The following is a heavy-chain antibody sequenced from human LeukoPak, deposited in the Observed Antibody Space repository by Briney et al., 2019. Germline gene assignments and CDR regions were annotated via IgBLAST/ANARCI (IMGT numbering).Heavy chain of an antibody. D-gene: IGHD3-10*01. J-gene: IGHJ4*02. CDR1: GFTFSNAW. CDR2: FKSKADGGTT. CDR3: TTERRFGEFFDY. Sequence: GGSLRPSCAASGFTFSNAWMNWVRQAPGKGLEWVGRFKSKADGGTTDYAAPVKGRFTLSRDDSKSTLYLQMNSLKSEDTAVYFCTTERRFGEFFDYWGQGTLVTVSS. V-gene: IGHV3-15*01.